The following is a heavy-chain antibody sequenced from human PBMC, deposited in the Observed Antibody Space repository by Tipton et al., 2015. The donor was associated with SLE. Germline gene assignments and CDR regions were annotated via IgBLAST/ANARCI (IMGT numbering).Heavy chain of an antibody. Sequence: TLSLTCTVSGGSISNYYWSWIRQPAGKGLEWIGRIYTSGSTNYNPSLKSRVTMSVGTSKNQFSLKLRSVTAADTAVYYCAGAWQGYCSGGTCYVLDYWGQGTLVTVSS. CDR1: GGSISNYY. CDR2: IYTSGST. D-gene: IGHD2-15*01. CDR3: AGAWQGYCSGGTCYVLDY. V-gene: IGHV4-4*07. J-gene: IGHJ4*02.